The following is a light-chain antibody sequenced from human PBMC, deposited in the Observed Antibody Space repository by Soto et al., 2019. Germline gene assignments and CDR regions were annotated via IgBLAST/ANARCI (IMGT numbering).Light chain of an antibody. CDR2: DTS. CDR1: QSVSSSY. CDR3: QQYGSSPIT. V-gene: IGKV3D-20*01. Sequence: EILLTQSPGTLSLSPGERATLSCGASQSVSSSYVAWYQHKPGLAPRLLIHDTSSRAIGIPDRFSGSKSGTNFTLTIRRMEPEDVGMYYCQQYGSSPITFGQGTRLEIK. J-gene: IGKJ5*01.